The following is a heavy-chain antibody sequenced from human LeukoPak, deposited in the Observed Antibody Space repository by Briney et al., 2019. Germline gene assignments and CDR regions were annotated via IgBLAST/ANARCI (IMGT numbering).Heavy chain of an antibody. D-gene: IGHD3-3*01. CDR1: GFTFSSYA. CDR3: AKVSPVLRFLEWNYGMDV. V-gene: IGHV3-23*01. CDR2: ISGSGGST. Sequence: GGSLRLSCAASGFTFSSYAMSWVRQAPGKGLEWVSAISGSGGSTYYADSVKGRFTISRDNSKNTLYLQMNNLRAEDTAVYYCAKVSPVLRFLEWNYGMDVWGQGTTVTVSS. J-gene: IGHJ6*02.